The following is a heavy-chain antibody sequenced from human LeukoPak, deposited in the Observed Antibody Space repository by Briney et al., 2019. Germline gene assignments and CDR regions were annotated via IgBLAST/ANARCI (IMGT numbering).Heavy chain of an antibody. CDR1: GFTFDDYG. D-gene: IGHD3-22*01. CDR3: ATTRYYYDSSGYYY. Sequence: GGSLRLSCAASGFTFDDYGMSWVRQAPGKGLEWVSSISSSSSYIYYADSVKGRFTISRDNAKNSLYLQMNSLRAEDTAVYYCATTRYYYDSSGYYYWGQGTLVTVSS. V-gene: IGHV3-21*01. CDR2: ISSSSSYI. J-gene: IGHJ4*02.